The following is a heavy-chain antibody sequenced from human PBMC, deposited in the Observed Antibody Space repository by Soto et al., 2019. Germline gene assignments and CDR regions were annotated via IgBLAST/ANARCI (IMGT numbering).Heavy chain of an antibody. J-gene: IGHJ4*02. V-gene: IGHV1-69*13. CDR3: ARLIAAAGTFYFDY. Sequence: SVKVSCKASGGTFSSYAISWVRQAPGQGLEWMGGIIPIFGTANYTQKLQGRVTITADESTSTAYMELSSLRSEDTAVYYCARLIAAAGTFYFDYWGQGTLVTVSS. CDR1: GGTFSSYA. D-gene: IGHD6-13*01. CDR2: IIPIFGTA.